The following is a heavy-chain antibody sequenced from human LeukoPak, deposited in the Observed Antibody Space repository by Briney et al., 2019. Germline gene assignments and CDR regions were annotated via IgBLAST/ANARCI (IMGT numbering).Heavy chain of an antibody. CDR2: ISYDANIGSNK. CDR3: ARDGGYDFWSGYYQDY. CDR1: GFTFSSYG. J-gene: IGHJ4*02. V-gene: IGHV3-30*03. Sequence: GGSLRLSCAASGFTFSSYGMHWVRQGPGKGLEWVALISYDANIGSNKYYADSVKGRFTISRDNSKNTLYLQMNSLRAEDTAVYYCARDGGYDFWSGYYQDYWGQGTLVTVSS. D-gene: IGHD3-3*01.